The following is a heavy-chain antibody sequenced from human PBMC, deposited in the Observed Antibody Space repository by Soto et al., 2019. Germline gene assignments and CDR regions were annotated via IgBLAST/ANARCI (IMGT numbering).Heavy chain of an antibody. D-gene: IGHD3-10*01. V-gene: IGHV4-59*01. CDR1: GGSISSYY. J-gene: IGHJ6*03. CDR3: ARGGPHMVRGVPDYYYYMDV. Sequence: SETLSLTCTVSGGSISSYYWSWIRQPPGKGLEWIGYIYYSGSTNYNPSLKSRVTISVDTSKNQFSLKLSSVTAADTAVYYCARGGPHMVRGVPDYYYYMDVWGKGTTVTVSS. CDR2: IYYSGST.